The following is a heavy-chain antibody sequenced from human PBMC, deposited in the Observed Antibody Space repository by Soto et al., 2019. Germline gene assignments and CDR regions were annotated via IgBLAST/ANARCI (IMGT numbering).Heavy chain of an antibody. J-gene: IGHJ4*02. V-gene: IGHV4-39*01. CDR3: ARQRTSVVTQAYFDS. Sequence: SETLSLTGTVTGDSINNRSYYWGCIRQPPGKGLEWIGSIYYSRSTYNNPSLKSRVSMSVDTSKNQFSLKLRSVTAADTALYYCARQRTSVVTQAYFDSWGQGSLVTVSS. CDR1: GDSINNRSYY. CDR2: IYYSRST. D-gene: IGHD2-21*02.